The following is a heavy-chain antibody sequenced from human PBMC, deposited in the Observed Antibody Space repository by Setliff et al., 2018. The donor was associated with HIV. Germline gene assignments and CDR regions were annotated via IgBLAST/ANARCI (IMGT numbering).Heavy chain of an antibody. CDR1: GYTFSNSD. V-gene: IGHV1-18*01. Sequence: ASVKVSCKASGYTFSNSDINWVRQAPGQGLEWMGWISTYSDETSYAQKLQGRVTMTTDTSTSTAYMELRRLRFDDTAVYYCARDVEHMMDVWGQGTTVTVSS. CDR2: ISTYSDET. J-gene: IGHJ6*02. CDR3: ARDVEHMMDV.